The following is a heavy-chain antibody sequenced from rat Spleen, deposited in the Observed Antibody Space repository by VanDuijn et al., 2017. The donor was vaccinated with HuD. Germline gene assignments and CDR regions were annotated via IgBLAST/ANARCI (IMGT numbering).Heavy chain of an antibody. D-gene: IGHD1-12*01. CDR2: ISTVGGNT. J-gene: IGHJ4*01. Sequence: EVQLVESGGGLVQPGRSLKLSSAAPGFTYSNYVMAWVRQPPTKGLEWVASISTVGGNTYYRDSVKGRFTISRDNAKNTLYLQMDSLRSEDTATYYCAKDSGPLTMTGVMDAWGQGASVTVSS. V-gene: IGHV5S13*01. CDR3: AKDSGPLTMTGVMDA. CDR1: GFTYSNYV.